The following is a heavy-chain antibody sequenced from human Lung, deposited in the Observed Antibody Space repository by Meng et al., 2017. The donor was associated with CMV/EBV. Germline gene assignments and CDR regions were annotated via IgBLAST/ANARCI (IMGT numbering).Heavy chain of an antibody. CDR2: VVYSGTT. CDR1: GGSISSSSYY. V-gene: IGHV4-39*01. Sequence: QLQLHGSGPVLVQPSETLSLTCTVSGGSISSSSYYWAWIRQPPGEGLEWIGSVVYSGTTYYTSSLKSRVSISVDTSKNQFSLKLSSVTAADTAVYYCARHHHSPTFDYWGQGTLVTVSS. D-gene: IGHD1-14*01. J-gene: IGHJ4*02. CDR3: ARHHHSPTFDY.